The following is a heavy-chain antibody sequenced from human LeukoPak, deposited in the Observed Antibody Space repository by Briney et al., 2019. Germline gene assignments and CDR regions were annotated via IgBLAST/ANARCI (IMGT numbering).Heavy chain of an antibody. D-gene: IGHD5-18*01. V-gene: IGHV3-9*01. CDR2: ISWNSGSI. Sequence: GGSLRLSCAASGFTFDDYAMHWVRQAPGKGLEWVSGISWNSGSIGYADSVKGRFTISRDNAKNSLYLQMNSPRAEDTALYYCAKAGRGYSYGSYNWFDPWGQGTLVTVSS. CDR3: AKAGRGYSYGSYNWFDP. J-gene: IGHJ5*02. CDR1: GFTFDDYA.